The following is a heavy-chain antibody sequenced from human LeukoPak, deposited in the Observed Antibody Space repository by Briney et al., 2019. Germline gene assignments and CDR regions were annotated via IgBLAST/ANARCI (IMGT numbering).Heavy chain of an antibody. CDR2: ICSDGSST. CDR3: ARAQMGAPTDY. CDR1: GFTFSSYA. D-gene: IGHD1-26*01. V-gene: IGHV3-74*01. J-gene: IGHJ4*02. Sequence: GGSLRLSCAASGFTFSSYAMYWVRQAPGEGLVWVSRICSDGSSTIYADSVKGRFPISRDIAKNTLYLQMNSLRAEDTAVYYCARAQMGAPTDYWGQGTLVTVSS.